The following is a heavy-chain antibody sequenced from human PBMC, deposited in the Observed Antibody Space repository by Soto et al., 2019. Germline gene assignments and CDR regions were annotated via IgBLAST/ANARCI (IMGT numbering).Heavy chain of an antibody. V-gene: IGHV4-39*01. D-gene: IGHD5-18*01. J-gene: IGHJ5*02. CDR2: IYYSGST. CDR3: AISRYSYGYHWFDP. Sequence: PSETLSLTCTVSGGSISSSSYDWGWIRQPPGKGLEWIGSIYYSGSTYYNPSLKSRVTISVDTSKNQFSLKLSSVTAADTAVYYCAISRYSYGYHWFDPWGQGTLVTVSS. CDR1: GGSISSSSYD.